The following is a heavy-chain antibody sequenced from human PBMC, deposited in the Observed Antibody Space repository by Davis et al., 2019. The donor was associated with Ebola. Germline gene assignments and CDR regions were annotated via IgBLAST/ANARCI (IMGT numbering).Heavy chain of an antibody. Sequence: HTGRSLRPSCVPSALSFTNHWIFWVCQAPGKGLVWVSSINADGRTTTYADFVTGRFATSRDNTKNTVFLQMKGLRVDDTAMYYCLTIRQPAWGQGTLVTVSS. CDR1: ALSFTNHW. CDR3: LTIRQPA. CDR2: INADGRTT. D-gene: IGHD4/OR15-4a*01. V-gene: IGHV3-74*03. J-gene: IGHJ5*02.